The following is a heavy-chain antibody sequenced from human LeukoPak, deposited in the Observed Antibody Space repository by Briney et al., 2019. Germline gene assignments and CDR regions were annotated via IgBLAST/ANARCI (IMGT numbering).Heavy chain of an antibody. Sequence: PGGSLRLSCVASGFTFSSYAMTWVRQAPGKGLEWVSGISGSGDSTYYVDSVKGRFTISRDKSKNTLYLQMNSLRAEDTAIYYCAKDGYHDSSGYYSDYWGQGTLVTVSS. CDR1: GFTFSSYA. CDR3: AKDGYHDSSGYYSDY. J-gene: IGHJ4*02. CDR2: ISGSGDST. V-gene: IGHV3-23*01. D-gene: IGHD3-22*01.